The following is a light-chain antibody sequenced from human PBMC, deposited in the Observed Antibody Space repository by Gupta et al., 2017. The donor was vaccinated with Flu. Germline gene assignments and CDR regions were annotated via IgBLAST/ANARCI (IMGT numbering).Light chain of an antibody. CDR3: HQYNSWPPRHT. CDR2: VAS. V-gene: IGKV3-15*01. CDR1: QSISSN. Sequence: TVSGSPGERATLSCRASQSISSNLAWYQQRPGQAPRLLIYVASTRATDIPARFSGSGSGTEFTLTISSLQSEDFAVYFCHQYNSWPPRHTFGGGTKVEIK. J-gene: IGKJ4*01.